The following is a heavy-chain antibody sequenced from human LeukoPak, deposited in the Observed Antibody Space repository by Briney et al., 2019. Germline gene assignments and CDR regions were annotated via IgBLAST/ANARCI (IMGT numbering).Heavy chain of an antibody. Sequence: SETLSLTCTVSGGSISSYYWSWIRQPPGKGLEWIGYIYYSGSTNYNPSLKSRVTISVDTSKNQFSLKLSSVTAADTAVYYCAREGIRDYGDYGEPYNWFDPWGQGTLVTVSS. D-gene: IGHD4-17*01. CDR1: GGSISSYY. CDR3: AREGIRDYGDYGEPYNWFDP. J-gene: IGHJ5*02. CDR2: IYYSGST. V-gene: IGHV4-59*01.